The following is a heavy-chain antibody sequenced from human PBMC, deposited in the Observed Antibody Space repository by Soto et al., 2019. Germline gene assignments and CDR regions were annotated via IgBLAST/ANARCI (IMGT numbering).Heavy chain of an antibody. D-gene: IGHD2-8*02. Sequence: QVQLQQWGAGLLKPSENLSLTWAVYGGSFSGYYWTWIRQPPGTGLEWIGEINHSGSTNYNPSLKSRVTISVHTSKNQFSLKLISVTAADTAVYYCARYKITGLFDYWGQGNLVTVSS. CDR1: GGSFSGYY. J-gene: IGHJ4*02. CDR2: INHSGST. V-gene: IGHV4-34*01. CDR3: ARYKITGLFDY.